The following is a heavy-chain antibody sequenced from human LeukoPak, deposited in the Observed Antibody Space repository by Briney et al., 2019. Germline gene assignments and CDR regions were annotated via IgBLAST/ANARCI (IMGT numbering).Heavy chain of an antibody. CDR1: GFTLSGFG. V-gene: IGHV3-48*03. D-gene: IGHD1-26*01. Sequence: GGSLRLSCAASGFTLSGFGMNWVRQAPGKGLEWVSYISSSGSTIYYADSVKGRFTISRDNAKNSLYLQMNSLRAEDTAVYYCARVTIVGATDAFDIWGQGTMVTVSS. CDR2: ISSSGSTI. CDR3: ARVTIVGATDAFDI. J-gene: IGHJ3*02.